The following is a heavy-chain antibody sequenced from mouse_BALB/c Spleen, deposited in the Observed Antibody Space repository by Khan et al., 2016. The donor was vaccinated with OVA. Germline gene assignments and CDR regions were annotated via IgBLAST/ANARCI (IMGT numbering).Heavy chain of an antibody. V-gene: IGHV3-2*02. CDR3: ATVYGGDFDY. CDR2: ISYSGNT. J-gene: IGHJ2*01. D-gene: IGHD1-1*01. CDR1: GYSITTDYA. Sequence: EVKLLESGPGLVKPSQSLSLTCTVTGYSITTDYAWNWIRQFPGKKLEWMGFISYSGNTKYNPSLKSRISITRDTSKNQFCLQLKFVTTEDTARDYCATVYGGDFDYAGQGATLTVAS.